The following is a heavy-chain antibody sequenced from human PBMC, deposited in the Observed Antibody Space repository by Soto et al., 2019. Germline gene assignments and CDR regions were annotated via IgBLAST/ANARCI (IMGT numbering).Heavy chain of an antibody. J-gene: IGHJ5*02. V-gene: IGHV3-21*01. Sequence: GGSLRLSCEASGFTFSRVSMNWVRQVPGKGLESVASISSGSSDTWYADSVKGRFIISRDNAQFSLTMKSVTVADTALYFCARQVYGDYLGGNWFDPWGQGVPVTVSS. CDR1: GFTFSRVS. CDR2: ISSGSSDT. D-gene: IGHD4-17*01. CDR3: ARQVYGDYLGGNWFDP.